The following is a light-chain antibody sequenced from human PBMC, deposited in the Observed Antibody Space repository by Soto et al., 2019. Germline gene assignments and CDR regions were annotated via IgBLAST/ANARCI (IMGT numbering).Light chain of an antibody. CDR3: SSYTSSSTLWV. CDR2: EVT. Sequence: QSALTQPASVSGSPGQSITISCTGTSGDVGGYTFVSWYQQHPNKAPKLIIYEVTNRPSGVSDRFSGSKSGNTASLTISGLQAEDEAFYYCSSYTSSSTLWVFGGGTKPTVL. J-gene: IGLJ3*02. V-gene: IGLV2-14*01. CDR1: SGDVGGYTF.